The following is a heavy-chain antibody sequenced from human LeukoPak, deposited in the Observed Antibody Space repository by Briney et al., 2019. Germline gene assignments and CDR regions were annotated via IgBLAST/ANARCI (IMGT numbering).Heavy chain of an antibody. CDR2: ISGSGGST. Sequence: GGSLRLSCVASGFTFSNYAMSWVRQAPGKGLEWVSAISGSGGSTYYADSVKGRFTISRDNSKHTLYLQMNSLRAEDTAVYYCAKDLGVPQRVMAPLSGWDYWGQGTLVTVSS. V-gene: IGHV3-23*01. J-gene: IGHJ4*02. CDR1: GFTFSNYA. D-gene: IGHD3-16*01. CDR3: AKDLGVPQRVMAPLSGWDY.